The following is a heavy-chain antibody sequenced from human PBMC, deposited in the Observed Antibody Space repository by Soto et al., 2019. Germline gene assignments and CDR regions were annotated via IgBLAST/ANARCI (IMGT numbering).Heavy chain of an antibody. D-gene: IGHD6-13*01. CDR2: MYYSETT. V-gene: IGHV4-59*01. Sequence: LSLTCTVSGASINDFYWSWIRQTPGKGLEWVGFMYYSETTKYNPSLKGRVNMSLDTSKNQVSLHLKSVTAADTAVYYCARANSSTWYKLEYKWFDPWGQGTQVTVSS. J-gene: IGHJ5*02. CDR3: ARANSSTWYKLEYKWFDP. CDR1: GASINDFY.